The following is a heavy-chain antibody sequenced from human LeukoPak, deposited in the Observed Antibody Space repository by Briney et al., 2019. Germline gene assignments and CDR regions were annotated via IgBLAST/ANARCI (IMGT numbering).Heavy chain of an antibody. J-gene: IGHJ4*02. D-gene: IGHD3-3*01. V-gene: IGHV4-34*01. CDR1: GGSFSGYY. Sequence: SETLSLTCAVYGGSFSGYYWSWIRQPPGKGLERIGEINHSGSTNYNPSLKSRVTISVDTSKNQFSLKLSSVTAADTAVYYCARVRHYDFWSGYQHYFDYWGQGTLVTVSS. CDR3: ARVRHYDFWSGYQHYFDY. CDR2: INHSGST.